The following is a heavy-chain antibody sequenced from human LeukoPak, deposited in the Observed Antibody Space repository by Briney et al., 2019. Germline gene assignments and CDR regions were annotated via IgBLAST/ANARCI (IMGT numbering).Heavy chain of an antibody. Sequence: SETLSLTCTVSGGSIISTSHYWCWIRPPPGKGLEWIGSIYYSGSTYYNPSLESRVTISVDTSKNQFSLKVRSVTAADTAVYYCASRSLFYDSSGYYWWGQGTLVTVSS. J-gene: IGHJ4*02. V-gene: IGHV4-39*01. CDR1: GGSIISTSHY. CDR3: ASRSLFYDSSGYYW. D-gene: IGHD3-22*01. CDR2: IYYSGST.